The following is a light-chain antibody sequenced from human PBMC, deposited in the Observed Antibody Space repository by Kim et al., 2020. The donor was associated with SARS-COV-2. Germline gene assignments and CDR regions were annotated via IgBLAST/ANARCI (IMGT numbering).Light chain of an antibody. Sequence: ELTQPPSASGTPGQMVTISCSGSRSNIGRNYVYWYQQLPGTAPKLLIQRNNQRPSGVPDRFSGSTSGTSASLAISGLRSEDEADYYCAAWDDSLSGPVFGGGTQLTVL. V-gene: IGLV1-47*01. CDR3: AAWDDSLSGPV. CDR1: RSNIGRNY. CDR2: RNN. J-gene: IGLJ3*02.